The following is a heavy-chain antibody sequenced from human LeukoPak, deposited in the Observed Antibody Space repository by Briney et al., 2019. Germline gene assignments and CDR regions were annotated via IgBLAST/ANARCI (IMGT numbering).Heavy chain of an antibody. Sequence: PGGSLRLSCAASGFTFSSYEMNWVRQAPGKGLEWVSYISSSGSTIYYADSVKGRFTISRDNAKNSLYLQMNSLRVEDTAVYYCARDSGGNYYFDFWGQGTLVTVSS. D-gene: IGHD3-10*01. J-gene: IGHJ4*02. V-gene: IGHV3-48*03. CDR1: GFTFSSYE. CDR2: ISSSGSTI. CDR3: ARDSGGNYYFDF.